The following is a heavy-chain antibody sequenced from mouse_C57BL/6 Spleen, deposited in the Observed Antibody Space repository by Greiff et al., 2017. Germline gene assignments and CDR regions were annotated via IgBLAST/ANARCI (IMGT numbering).Heavy chain of an antibody. Sequence: VQLQQSGPELVKPGASVKMSCKASGYTFTDYNMHWVKQSHGKSLEWIGYINPNNGGTSYNQKFKGKATLTVNKSSSTAYMELRSLTSEDSAVYYCARGGWLLFYAMDYWGQGASVTVCS. CDR2: INPNNGGT. V-gene: IGHV1-22*01. J-gene: IGHJ4*01. D-gene: IGHD2-3*01. CDR1: GYTFTDYN. CDR3: ARGGWLLFYAMDY.